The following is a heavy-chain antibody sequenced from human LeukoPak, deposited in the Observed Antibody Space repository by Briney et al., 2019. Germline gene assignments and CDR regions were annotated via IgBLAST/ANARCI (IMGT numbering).Heavy chain of an antibody. CDR1: GGSFSGYY. J-gene: IGHJ4*02. CDR3: ARQSTMVRGVMVDY. V-gene: IGHV4-34*01. D-gene: IGHD3-10*01. Sequence: PSETLSLTCAVYGGSFSGYYWSWIRQPPGKGLEWIGEIDDSGSTNYNPSPKSRVTISLDTSKNQFSLKLSSVTAADTAVYYCARQSTMVRGVMVDYWGQGTLVTVSS. CDR2: IDDSGST.